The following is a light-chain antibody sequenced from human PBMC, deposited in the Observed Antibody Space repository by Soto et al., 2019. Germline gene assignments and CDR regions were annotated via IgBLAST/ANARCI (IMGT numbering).Light chain of an antibody. V-gene: IGKV3-15*01. Sequence: EIVMTQSPATPSVSSGRRTTLSCRASQSISDTLAWYQQKPGQAPRLLIYGASARVPGFPARFSGSGSGTDFTLTISSLQSEDFAVYYCQQYNNWPWTLGQGTKVDIK. J-gene: IGKJ1*01. CDR2: GAS. CDR3: QQYNNWPWT. CDR1: QSISDT.